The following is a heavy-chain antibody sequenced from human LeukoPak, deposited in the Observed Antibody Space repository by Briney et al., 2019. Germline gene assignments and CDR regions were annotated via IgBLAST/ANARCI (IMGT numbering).Heavy chain of an antibody. J-gene: IGHJ5*02. V-gene: IGHV4-59*02. CDR1: GGSVSTYY. D-gene: IGHD2-2*01. CDR2: IYNSEST. CDR3: ARAWRYCSSTSCYVRWNWFDP. Sequence: SETLSLTCTVSGGSVSTYYWSWIRQPPGKGLEWIGFIYNSESTNYNPSLRSRVTISLDTSKNQFSLKLTSVTAADTAVYYCARAWRYCSSTSCYVRWNWFDPWGQGTLVTVSS.